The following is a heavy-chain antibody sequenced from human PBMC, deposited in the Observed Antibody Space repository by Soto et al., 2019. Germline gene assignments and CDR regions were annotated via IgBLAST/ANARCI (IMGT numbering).Heavy chain of an antibody. CDR2: VKGDGSDT. Sequence: PVGFLRLSCAASGFTFSSYWMHWVRQAPGKGLVWVSRVKGDGSDTTYADSVRGRFTISRDNTKNTLYLQMNSLRPEDTAVYYCARAQWLADDAFDIWGHGTMVTVSS. V-gene: IGHV3-74*01. CDR3: ARAQWLADDAFDI. J-gene: IGHJ3*02. D-gene: IGHD6-19*01. CDR1: GFTFSSYW.